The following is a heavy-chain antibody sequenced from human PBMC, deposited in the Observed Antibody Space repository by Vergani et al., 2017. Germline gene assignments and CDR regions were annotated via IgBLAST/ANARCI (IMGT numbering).Heavy chain of an antibody. D-gene: IGHD4-23*01. Sequence: EVQLVESGGGLVKPGGSTRLSCAASGFTFSSYSMNWVRQAPGKGLEWVSSISSSSSYIYYADSVKGRFTIARDNAKNSLYLQRNSLRAEDTAVYYCARDPHDYGGNFDYWGQGTLVTVSS. J-gene: IGHJ4*02. CDR1: GFTFSSYS. V-gene: IGHV3-21*01. CDR2: ISSSSSYI. CDR3: ARDPHDYGGNFDY.